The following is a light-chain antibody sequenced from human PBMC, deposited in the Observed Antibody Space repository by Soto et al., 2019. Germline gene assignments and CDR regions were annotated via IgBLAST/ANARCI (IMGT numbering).Light chain of an antibody. V-gene: IGKV3-15*01. CDR1: QSVSSGY. Sequence: EIVLTQSPGTLSLSPGDGATLSCRASQSVSSGYLAWYQQKPGQAPRLLIYGASTRATGIPARFSGSGSGTEFTLTISSLQSEDFAVYYCQQYNNWPLITFGQGTRLEI. CDR3: QQYNNWPLIT. CDR2: GAS. J-gene: IGKJ5*01.